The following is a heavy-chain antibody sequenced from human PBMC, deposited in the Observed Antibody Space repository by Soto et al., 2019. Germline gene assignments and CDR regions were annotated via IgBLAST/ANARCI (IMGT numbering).Heavy chain of an antibody. V-gene: IGHV3-30*18. CDR2: ISYDGSNE. D-gene: IGHD1-26*01. J-gene: IGHJ4*02. CDR3: AKATYSGSYFSDY. Sequence: PGGSLRLSCVASGFTFSSFGMHWVRQAPGKGLEWVAAISYDGSNEYYADSVKGRFTISRDNSKNTLYLQMNSLRAEDTAVYYCAKATYSGSYFSDYWGQGTLVTVSS. CDR1: GFTFSSFG.